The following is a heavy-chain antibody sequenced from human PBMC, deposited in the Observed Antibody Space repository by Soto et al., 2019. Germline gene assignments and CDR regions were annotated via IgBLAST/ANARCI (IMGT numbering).Heavy chain of an antibody. CDR3: ARRRGFPYYYGMDV. V-gene: IGHV4-30-2*01. Sequence: QLQLQESGSGLVKPSQTLSLTCAVSGGSISSGGYSWSWIRQPPGKVLEWIGYIYHCGSTYYNPSLKSRVTISVDRSKNQFSLKLSSVTAADTAVYYCARRRGFPYYYGMDVWGQGTTVTVSS. CDR2: IYHCGST. J-gene: IGHJ6*02. D-gene: IGHD5-12*01. CDR1: GGSISSGGYS.